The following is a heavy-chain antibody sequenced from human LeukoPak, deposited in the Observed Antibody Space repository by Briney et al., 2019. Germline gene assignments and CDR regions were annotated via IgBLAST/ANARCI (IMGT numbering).Heavy chain of an antibody. CDR1: GFTFSSYD. Sequence: GGSLRLSCAASGFTFSSYDMHWVRQATGKGLEWVSAIGVAANTFYSGSVKGRFTISRENAKNSLYLLMTSLRAEDTAVYYCARQNTPHGNFDYWGQGTLVTVSS. CDR2: IGVAANT. V-gene: IGHV3-13*01. D-gene: IGHD1-26*01. J-gene: IGHJ4*02. CDR3: ARQNTPHGNFDY.